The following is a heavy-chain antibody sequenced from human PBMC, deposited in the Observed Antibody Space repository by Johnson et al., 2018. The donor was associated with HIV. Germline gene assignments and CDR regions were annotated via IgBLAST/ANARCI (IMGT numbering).Heavy chain of an antibody. CDR3: ATSGDKYSSNWGDAFDI. CDR1: GFSFSDFH. J-gene: IGHJ3*02. CDR2: IRSGGTNI. V-gene: IGHV3-11*04. D-gene: IGHD6-13*01. Sequence: QVQLVESGGGLVKPGGSLRLSCRASGFSFSDFHMSWIRQAPGKGLEWVSDIRSGGTNIHYADSVKGRFTISRDNAKNSLSLQMNSLRAEDTAVYYCATSGDKYSSNWGDAFDIWGQGTMVTVSS.